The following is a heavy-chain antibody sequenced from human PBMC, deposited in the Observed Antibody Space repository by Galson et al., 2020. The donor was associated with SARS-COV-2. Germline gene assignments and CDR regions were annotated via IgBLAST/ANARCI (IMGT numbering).Heavy chain of an antibody. V-gene: IGHV4-31*03. Sequence: SETLSLTCTVSGGSISSGGYYWNWIRQHPGKGLEWIGYIYYRGSISYNPSLQRRVTMSIDTSKNQVSLKLTSVTAADTAVYYCASGLNWYSDLWGRGTPVIVSS. CDR3: ASGLNWYSDL. J-gene: IGHJ2*01. CDR2: IYYRGSI. CDR1: GGSISSGGYY.